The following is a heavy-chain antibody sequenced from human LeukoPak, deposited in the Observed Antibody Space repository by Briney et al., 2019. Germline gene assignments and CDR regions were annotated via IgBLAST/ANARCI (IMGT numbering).Heavy chain of an antibody. V-gene: IGHV3-23*01. J-gene: IGHJ3*02. CDR1: RFTFSSYA. CDR3: AKDRDYDFWSGHAAFDI. Sequence: GGSLRLSCAASRFTFSSYAMSWVRQAPGKGLEWVSAISGSGDSTYYADSVKGRFTISRDNSKNTVYLQMNSLRAEDTAVYYCAKDRDYDFWSGHAAFDIWGQGTMVTVTS. CDR2: ISGSGDST. D-gene: IGHD3-3*01.